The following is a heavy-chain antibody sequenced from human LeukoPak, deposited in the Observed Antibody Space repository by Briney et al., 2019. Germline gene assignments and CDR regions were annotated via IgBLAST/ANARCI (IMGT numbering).Heavy chain of an antibody. D-gene: IGHD3-10*01. V-gene: IGHV3-30*02. CDR2: IRYDGSNK. CDR3: ARDSGGNSHWNYYSYYMDV. CDR1: GFTFSSYG. J-gene: IGHJ6*03. Sequence: GGSLRLSCAASGFTFSSYGMHWVRQAPGKGLEWVAFIRYDGSNKYYADSVKGRFTISRDNSKNTLYLQMNSLRAEDTAVYYCARDSGGNSHWNYYSYYMDVWGKGTTVTVSS.